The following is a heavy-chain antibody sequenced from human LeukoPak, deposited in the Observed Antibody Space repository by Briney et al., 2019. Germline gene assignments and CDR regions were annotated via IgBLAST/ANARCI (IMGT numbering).Heavy chain of an antibody. D-gene: IGHD3-22*01. J-gene: IGHJ5*02. V-gene: IGHV1-2*02. Sequence: GASVKVSCKASGYTFTGYYMHWVRQAPGQGLEWMGWINPNSGGTNYAQKFQGRVTMTRDTSISTAYMELSRLRSDDTAVYYCARDPSAPITMIVVVNWFGPWGQGTLVTVSS. CDR2: INPNSGGT. CDR1: GYTFTGYY. CDR3: ARDPSAPITMIVVVNWFGP.